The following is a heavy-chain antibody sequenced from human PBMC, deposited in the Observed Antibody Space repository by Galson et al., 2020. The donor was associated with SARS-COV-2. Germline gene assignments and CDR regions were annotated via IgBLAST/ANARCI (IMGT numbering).Heavy chain of an antibody. Sequence: SVKVSCKASGGTFSSYAMSWVRQAPGQGLEWLGGIIPILITPHYAQKFQGRVTITADESTSTVYMELSSLRSEDTAVYDCARSWGRPWGFYGMSVDCFFGSGGCAPGGWETLVTVSS. V-gene: IGHV1-69*13. J-gene: IGHJ5*02. CDR2: IIPILITP. CDR1: GGTFSSYA. CDR3: ARSWGRPWGFYGMSVDCFFGSGGCAP. D-gene: IGHD3-16*01.